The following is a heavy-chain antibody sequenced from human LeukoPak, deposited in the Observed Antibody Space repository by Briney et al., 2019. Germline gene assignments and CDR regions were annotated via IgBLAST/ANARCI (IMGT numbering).Heavy chain of an antibody. J-gene: IGHJ4*02. CDR1: GFTFSSHP. V-gene: IGHV3-23*01. CDR3: AKRGGESSGWGPF. D-gene: IGHD6-19*01. CDR2: IGNSGGDT. Sequence: GGSLRLSCAASGFTFSSHPMNWVRQAPGKGLEWVSCIGNSGGDTVYADSVRGRFTVSRDTSRNTLFLEMNSLRAEDTAIYYCAKRGGESSGWGPFWGQGTLVTVSS.